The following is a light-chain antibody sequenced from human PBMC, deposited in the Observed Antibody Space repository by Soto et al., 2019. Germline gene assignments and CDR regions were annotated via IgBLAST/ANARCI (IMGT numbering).Light chain of an antibody. Sequence: EIVLMQSPGTLSLSQGKRATLWCRASQSISSSYLAGYQQRPGQAPRLLIYGASSRATSIPDKFSGSGSRTEFTPTNSRLEPEDFAAYYCQQYGSSSCTFGQGTKADIK. J-gene: IGKJ1*01. CDR1: QSISSSY. CDR3: QQYGSSSCT. V-gene: IGKV3-20*01. CDR2: GAS.